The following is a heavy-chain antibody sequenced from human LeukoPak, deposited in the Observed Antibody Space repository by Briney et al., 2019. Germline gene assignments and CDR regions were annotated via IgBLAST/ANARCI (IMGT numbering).Heavy chain of an antibody. V-gene: IGHV3-74*01. D-gene: IGHD3-22*01. CDR3: GRGHYGPDY. Sequence: PGGSLRLSCAASGFTFSGYSMHWARQGSGKGLVWVSGIYGDGSVAAYADSVKGRFTISRDNAKNTVYLEMNSLRAEDTAAYYCGRGHYGPDYWGQGTLVTVSS. CDR2: IYGDGSVA. J-gene: IGHJ4*02. CDR1: GFTFSGYS.